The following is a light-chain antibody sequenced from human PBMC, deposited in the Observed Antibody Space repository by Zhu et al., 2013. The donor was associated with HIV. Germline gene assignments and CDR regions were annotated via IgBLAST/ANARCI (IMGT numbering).Light chain of an antibody. V-gene: IGKV1-33*01. Sequence: DIQMTQSPSSLSASVGDRVTITCQASQDISNYLNWYQQKPGKAPKLLIYDASNLETGVPSRFSGSGSGTDFTFTISSLQPEDVATYYCQQYDTLPYSLVQGPKLEDQT. CDR2: DAS. CDR3: QQYDTLPYS. CDR1: QDISNY. J-gene: IGKJ2*03.